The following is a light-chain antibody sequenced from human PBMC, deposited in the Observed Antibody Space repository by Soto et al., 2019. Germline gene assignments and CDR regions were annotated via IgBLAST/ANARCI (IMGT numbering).Light chain of an antibody. J-gene: IGKJ4*01. Sequence: EIVLTQSPGTLSLSPGERATLSCRASQSVSSSYLAWYQQKPGQAPRLLIYGASSRATGIPDRFSGSGSGTDFTLTISRLEPEDFAVYYCQQYASSPLVTFGGGTKVEIK. CDR2: GAS. CDR1: QSVSSSY. CDR3: QQYASSPLVT. V-gene: IGKV3-20*01.